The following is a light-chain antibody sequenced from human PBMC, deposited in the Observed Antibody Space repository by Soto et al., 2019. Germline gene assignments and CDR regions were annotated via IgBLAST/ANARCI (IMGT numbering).Light chain of an antibody. CDR2: AAS. Sequence: DIQMTQSPTSLSASVGDRVTITCRASQGIRNFVAWYQQKPGKPPKLLIYAASTLQSGVPSRFSGSGSGTDFTLTINILQPEDEATYSCQKYSSVPVFGPGTKFEI. CDR1: QGIRNF. V-gene: IGKV1-27*01. J-gene: IGKJ3*01. CDR3: QKYSSVPV.